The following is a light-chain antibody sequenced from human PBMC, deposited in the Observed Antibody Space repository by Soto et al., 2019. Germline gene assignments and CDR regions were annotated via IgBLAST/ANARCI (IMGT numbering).Light chain of an antibody. CDR2: AAS. CDR1: QGISSY. CDR3: QQLNSYPF. Sequence: IQLTQSPSSLSASVGDRVNITCRASQGISSYLAWYQQKPGKAPKLLIYAASTLQSGVPSRFSGSGSGTDFTLTISSLQPEDFATYYCQQLNSYPFFGGGTKVDIK. V-gene: IGKV1-9*01. J-gene: IGKJ4*01.